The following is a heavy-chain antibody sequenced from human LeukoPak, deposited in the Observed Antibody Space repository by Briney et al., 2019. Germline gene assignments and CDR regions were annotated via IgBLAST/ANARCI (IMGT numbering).Heavy chain of an antibody. V-gene: IGHV3-21*01. CDR2: ISSSSSYI. CDR3: ARDTSAWRYGMDV. CDR1: GFTFSSYS. D-gene: IGHD6-19*01. J-gene: IGHJ6*02. Sequence: GGSLRLSCAASGFTFSSYSMNWVRQAPGKGLEWVSSISSSSSYIYYAGSVKGRFTISRDNAKNSLYLQMNSLRDEDTAVYYCARDTSAWRYGMDVWGQGTTVTVSS.